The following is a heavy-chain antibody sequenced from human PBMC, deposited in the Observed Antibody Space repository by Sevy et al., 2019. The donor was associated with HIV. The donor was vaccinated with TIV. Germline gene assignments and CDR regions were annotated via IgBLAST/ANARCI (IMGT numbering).Heavy chain of an antibody. CDR3: ARDSGTYPYYFDY. J-gene: IGHJ4*02. Sequence: SETLSLTWTVSGGSVSSGSYFWSWIRQPPGKGLEWIGYIHYSGSTNYNPSLKSRVTISVNTSKNQFSLNLSSVTAADTAVYYCARDSGTYPYYFDYWGQGTLVTVSS. CDR2: IHYSGST. V-gene: IGHV4-61*01. D-gene: IGHD1-26*01. CDR1: GGSVSSGSYF.